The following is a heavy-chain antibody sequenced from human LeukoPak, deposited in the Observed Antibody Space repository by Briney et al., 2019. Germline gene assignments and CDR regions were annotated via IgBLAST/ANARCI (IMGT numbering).Heavy chain of an antibody. J-gene: IGHJ4*02. Sequence: GGSLRLSCAGSGFIFSNYVMNWVRQAPGKGLEWVSSISGRGVSTNYADFVKGRFTISRDNSKSTLYLQMNSLRAEDTAVYYCATDPATVGITTRDFWGQGTLVTVSS. D-gene: IGHD1-26*01. CDR1: GFIFSNYV. CDR3: ATDPATVGITTRDF. CDR2: ISGRGVST. V-gene: IGHV3-23*01.